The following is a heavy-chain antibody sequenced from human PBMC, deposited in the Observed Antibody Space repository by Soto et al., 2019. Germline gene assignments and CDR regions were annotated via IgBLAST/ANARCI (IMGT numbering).Heavy chain of an antibody. CDR1: GFTFTNYD. CDR3: AAPKVRQYYYGMDV. CDR2: TVAGSGNT. V-gene: IGHV1-58*01. Sequence: SVKVSCKASGFTFTNYDVHWVRQARGQRLEWIGWTVAGSGNTIYAQKFQGRVTMTRDMSISTAYMDLSSLRSDDTAVYYCAAPKVRQYYYGMDVWGQGTTVTVSS. J-gene: IGHJ6*02.